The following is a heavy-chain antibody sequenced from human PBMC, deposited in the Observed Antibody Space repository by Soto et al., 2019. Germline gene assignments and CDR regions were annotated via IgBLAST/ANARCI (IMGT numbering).Heavy chain of an antibody. D-gene: IGHD3-22*01. CDR2: IIPVFGTA. CDR3: EQGIVTTSFTALDY. J-gene: IGHJ4*02. CDR1: GGTFISYA. V-gene: IGHV1-69*01. Sequence: QVQLVQSGAEVKKPGSSVKVSCKASGGTFISYAISWVRQAPGQGLEWMGGIIPVFGTANYTQKFQGRVTIAADECTSAAYMELISLRFDVTDLHPCEQGIVTTSFTALDYWGQGTLFTVSS.